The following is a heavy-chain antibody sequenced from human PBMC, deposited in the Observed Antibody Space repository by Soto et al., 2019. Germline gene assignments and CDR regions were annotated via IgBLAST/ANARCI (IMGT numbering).Heavy chain of an antibody. CDR1: GGSFSGYY. CDR3: ARCKRGWGRSYYKDV. Sequence: SETLSRTCAVYGGSFSGYYWSWIRQPPGKGLEWIGEINHSGSTNYNPSLKSRVTISVDTSKTQFSLKLSSVTAADTAVYYCARCKRGWGRSYYKDVWGKGTTVIGSS. J-gene: IGHJ6*03. D-gene: IGHD3-16*01. CDR2: INHSGST. V-gene: IGHV4-34*01.